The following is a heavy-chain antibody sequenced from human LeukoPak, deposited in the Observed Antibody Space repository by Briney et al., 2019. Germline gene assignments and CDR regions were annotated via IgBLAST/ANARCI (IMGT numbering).Heavy chain of an antibody. V-gene: IGHV4-61*02. CDR2: IYTSGIT. CDR1: LGSISSGSYY. D-gene: IGHD3-22*01. J-gene: IGHJ4*02. CDR3: AREVKGYYDSSGSENFDY. Sequence: SETLSHTCTVSLGSISSGSYYGSWIRQPAGKGLEWLGRIYTSGITNYHPSLKSRVPIPVATPKNQFSLKLISVTAADTAVYYCAREVKGYYDSSGSENFDYWGQGTLVTVSS.